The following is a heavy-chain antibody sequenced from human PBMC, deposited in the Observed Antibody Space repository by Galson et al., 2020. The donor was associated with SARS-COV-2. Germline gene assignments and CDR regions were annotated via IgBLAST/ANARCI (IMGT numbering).Heavy chain of an antibody. J-gene: IGHJ6*02. V-gene: IGHV1-18*01. CDR1: GYTFTSYG. CDR3: ARVGITMVQGVIVSVGLYGMDV. D-gene: IGHD3-10*01. CDR2: ISAYNGNT. Sequence: ASVKVSCKASGYTFTSYGISWVRQAPGQGLEWMGWISAYNGNTNYAQKLQGRVTMTTDTSTSTAYMELRSLRSDDTAVYYCARVGITMVQGVIVSVGLYGMDVWGQGTTVTVSS.